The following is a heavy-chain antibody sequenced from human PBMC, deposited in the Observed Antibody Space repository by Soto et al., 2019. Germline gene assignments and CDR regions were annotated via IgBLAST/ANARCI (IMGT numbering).Heavy chain of an antibody. Sequence: GGSLRLSCAVSGFTVSNTYMSWVRQAPGKGLEWVSLIYSGGSTYYADSVKGRFTISRDNSKNTLFLQMNSLRAEDTAVYYCARDGSDDGFTYWGQGTLVTVSS. V-gene: IGHV3-53*01. CDR2: IYSGGST. CDR1: GFTVSNTY. CDR3: ARDGSDDGFTY. J-gene: IGHJ4*02. D-gene: IGHD5-12*01.